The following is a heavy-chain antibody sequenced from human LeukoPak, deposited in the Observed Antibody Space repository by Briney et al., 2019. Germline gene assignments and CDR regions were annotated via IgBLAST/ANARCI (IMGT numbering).Heavy chain of an antibody. CDR2: IYTSGST. CDR1: GGSISSYY. Sequence: SETLSLTCTVSGGSISSYYWSWNRQPPGKGLEWIGYIYTSGSTNYNPSLKSRVTISVDTSKNQFSLKLSSVTAADTAVYYCARRYGGNSYYYYYYMDVWGKGTTVTVSS. V-gene: IGHV4-4*09. D-gene: IGHD4-23*01. CDR3: ARRYGGNSYYYYYYMDV. J-gene: IGHJ6*03.